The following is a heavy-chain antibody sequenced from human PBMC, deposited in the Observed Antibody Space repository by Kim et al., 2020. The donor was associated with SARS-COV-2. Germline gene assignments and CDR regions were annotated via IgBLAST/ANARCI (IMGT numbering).Heavy chain of an antibody. J-gene: IGHJ6*03. CDR3: ARHAHYYYYMDV. Sequence: YYNPPLKSRVTISVDTSKNQFSLKLSSVTAADTAVYYCARHAHYYYYMDVWGKGTTVTVSS. V-gene: IGHV4-39*01.